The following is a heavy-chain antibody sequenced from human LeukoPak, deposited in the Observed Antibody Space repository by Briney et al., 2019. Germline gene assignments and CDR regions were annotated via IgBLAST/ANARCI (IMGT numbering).Heavy chain of an antibody. V-gene: IGHV3-30*02. J-gene: IGHJ4*02. CDR2: IRYDGSNK. CDR3: AKGGGSSWLFDY. D-gene: IGHD6-13*01. CDR1: GFTFSSYG. Sequence: GGSLRLSCAASGFTFSSYGMHWVRQAPGKGLEWVAFIRYDGSNKYYADSVKGRFTISRDNSKSTLYLQMNSLRAEDTAVYYCAKGGGSSWLFDYWGQGTLVTVSS.